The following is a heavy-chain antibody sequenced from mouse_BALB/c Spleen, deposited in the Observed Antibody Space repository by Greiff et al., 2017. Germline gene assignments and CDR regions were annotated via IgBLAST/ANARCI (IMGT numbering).Heavy chain of an antibody. CDR3: ARGEYGNYLYAMDY. D-gene: IGHD2-10*02. CDR2: INPSNGRT. V-gene: IGHV1S81*02. CDR1: GYTFTSYW. J-gene: IGHJ4*01. Sequence: QVQLQQPGAELVKPGASVKLSCKASGYTFTSYWMHWVKQRPGQGLEWIGEINPSNGRTNYNEKFKSKATLTVDKSSSTAYMQLSSLTSEDSAVYYCARGEYGNYLYAMDYWGQGTSVTVSS.